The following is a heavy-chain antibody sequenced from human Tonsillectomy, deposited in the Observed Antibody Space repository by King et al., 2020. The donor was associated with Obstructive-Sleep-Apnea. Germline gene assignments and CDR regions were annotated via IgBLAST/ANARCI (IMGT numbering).Heavy chain of an antibody. J-gene: IGHJ4*02. CDR1: GFTFRSYD. Sequence: VQLVESGGGLVQPGGSLRVSCAASGFTFRSYDMSWVRQAPGKGLEWVSAISGSGGSTYYADSVKGRFPIARDNSKNTVYLQMNSLRAEDTAVYYCAKNAFGGVVAAIFDYWGQGTLVTVSS. CDR2: ISGSGGST. D-gene: IGHD2-15*01. V-gene: IGHV3-23*04. CDR3: AKNAFGGVVAAIFDY.